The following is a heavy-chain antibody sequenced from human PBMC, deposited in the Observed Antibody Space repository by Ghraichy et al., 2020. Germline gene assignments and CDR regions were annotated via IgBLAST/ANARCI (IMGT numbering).Heavy chain of an antibody. CDR3: ARDGLQANYYYYYYMDV. J-gene: IGHJ6*03. V-gene: IGHV1-3*01. CDR1: GYTFTSYA. D-gene: IGHD4-11*01. CDR2: INAGNGNT. Sequence: ASVKVSCKASGYTFTSYAMHWVRQAPGQRLEWMGWINAGNGNTKYSQKFQGRVTITRDTSASTAYMELSSLRSEDTAVYYCARDGLQANYYYYYYMDVWGKGTTVTVSS.